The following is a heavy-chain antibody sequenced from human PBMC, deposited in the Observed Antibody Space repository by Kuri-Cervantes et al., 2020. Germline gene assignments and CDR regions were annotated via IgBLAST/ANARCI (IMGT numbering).Heavy chain of an antibody. D-gene: IGHD6-6*01. CDR2: ISSSSSTI. Sequence: GGSLRLSCAASGFTFSSYSMNWVRQAPGKGLEWVSYISSSSSTIYYADSVKGRFTISRDNAKKSLYLQMDSLRVEDTALYYCARDSRHARDYWGQGTLVTVSS. V-gene: IGHV3-48*04. CDR3: ARDSRHARDY. J-gene: IGHJ4*02. CDR1: GFTFSSYS.